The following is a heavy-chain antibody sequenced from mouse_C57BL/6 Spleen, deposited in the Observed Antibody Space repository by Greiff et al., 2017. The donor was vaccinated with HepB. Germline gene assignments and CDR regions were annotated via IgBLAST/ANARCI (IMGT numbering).Heavy chain of an antibody. Sequence: EVKVEESGPELVKPGASVKISCKASGYSFTGYYMNWVKQSPEKSLEWIGEINPSTGGTTYNQKFKAKSTLTVDKSSSTAYMQLKSLTSEDSAVYYCARGIYYDYDGGFAYWGQGTLVTVSA. CDR1: GYSFTGYY. CDR3: ARGIYYDYDGGFAY. CDR2: INPSTGGT. D-gene: IGHD2-4*01. V-gene: IGHV1-42*01. J-gene: IGHJ3*01.